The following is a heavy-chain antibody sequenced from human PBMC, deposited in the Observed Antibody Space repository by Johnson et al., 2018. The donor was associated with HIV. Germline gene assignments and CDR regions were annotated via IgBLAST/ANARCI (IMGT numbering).Heavy chain of an antibody. J-gene: IGHJ3*02. V-gene: IGHV3-64*01. Sequence: VQLVESGGGLVQPGGSLRVSCAASGFTFSSYAMHWVRQAPGKGPEYVSAISSNGGSTYYANSVKGRFTISRDNSKNTLYLQMGSLRAEATALYYCAKSEWELALGAFDIWGQGTMVTVSS. CDR3: AKSEWELALGAFDI. CDR1: GFTFSSYA. D-gene: IGHD1-26*01. CDR2: ISSNGGST.